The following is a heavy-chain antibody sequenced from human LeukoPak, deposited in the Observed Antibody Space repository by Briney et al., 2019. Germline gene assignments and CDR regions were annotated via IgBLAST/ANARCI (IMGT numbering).Heavy chain of an antibody. D-gene: IGHD6-19*01. J-gene: IGHJ4*02. CDR2: IYYSGST. V-gene: IGHV4-59*01. CDR1: GGSISSYY. Sequence: SETLSLTCTVSGGSISSYYWSWIRQPPGKGLEWIGCIYYSGSTNYNPSLKSRVTISVDTSKNQFSLKLSSVTAADTAVYYCARALRRSSGFFDYWGQGTLVTVSS. CDR3: ARALRRSSGFFDY.